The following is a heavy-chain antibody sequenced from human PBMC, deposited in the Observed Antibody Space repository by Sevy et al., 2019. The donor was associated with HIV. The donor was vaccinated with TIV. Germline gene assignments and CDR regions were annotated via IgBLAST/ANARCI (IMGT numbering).Heavy chain of an antibody. CDR1: GYTFTSYG. Sequence: ASVKVSCKASGYTFTSYGISWVRQAPGQGLEWMGWISAYNGNTNYAQKLQGRVTMTTDTSTSTAYMELRSLRSDDTAVYYCATELPTTGYTGFDYWGQGTLVTVSS. CDR3: ATELPTTGYTGFDY. D-gene: IGHD5-18*01. CDR2: ISAYNGNT. V-gene: IGHV1-18*04. J-gene: IGHJ4*02.